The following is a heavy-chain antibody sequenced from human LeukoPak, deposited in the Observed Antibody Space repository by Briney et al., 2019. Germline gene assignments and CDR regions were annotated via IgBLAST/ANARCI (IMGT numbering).Heavy chain of an antibody. CDR1: GGSISSYY. V-gene: IGHV4-59*01. Sequence: SETLSLTCTVSGGSISSYYWSWIRQPPGKGLGWIGCIYYSGSTNYNPSLKSRVTISVDTSKNQFSLKLSSVTAADTAVYYCARVVVPAAISGWFDPWGQGTLVTVSS. CDR3: ARVVVPAAISGWFDP. J-gene: IGHJ5*02. D-gene: IGHD2-2*01. CDR2: IYYSGST.